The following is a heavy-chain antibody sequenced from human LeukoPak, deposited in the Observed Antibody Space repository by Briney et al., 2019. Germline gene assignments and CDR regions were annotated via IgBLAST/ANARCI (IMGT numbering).Heavy chain of an antibody. Sequence: GESLKISCKGSGYSFTSYWIGWVRQMPGKGLEWMGIIYPGDSDTRYSPSFQGQVTISADKSISTAYLQWSSLKASDTAMYYCARLHGYSYGYVGGLDYFDYWGQGTLVTVSS. D-gene: IGHD5-18*01. CDR3: ARLHGYSYGYVGGLDYFDY. J-gene: IGHJ4*02. CDR1: GYSFTSYW. CDR2: IYPGDSDT. V-gene: IGHV5-51*01.